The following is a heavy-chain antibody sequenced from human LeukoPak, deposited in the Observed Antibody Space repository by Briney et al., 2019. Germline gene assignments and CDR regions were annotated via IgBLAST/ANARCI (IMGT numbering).Heavy chain of an antibody. Sequence: ASAKVSCKASGYPXTGYYLHWVRQAPGQGLEWMGWINPDSGGTDYEQKFQGRVTMTRDTSISTAYMELSRLRSDDTAVYYCARTSGYDFGTDFDYWGQGTLVTVSS. CDR1: GYPXTGYY. CDR3: ARTSGYDFGTDFDY. J-gene: IGHJ4*02. V-gene: IGHV1-2*02. CDR2: INPDSGGT. D-gene: IGHD5-12*01.